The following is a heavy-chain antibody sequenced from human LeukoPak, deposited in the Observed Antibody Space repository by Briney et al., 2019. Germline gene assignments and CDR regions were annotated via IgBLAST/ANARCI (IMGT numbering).Heavy chain of an antibody. CDR1: GFTFSSYA. CDR2: ISGSGGST. Sequence: GGSLRLSCAASGFTFSSYAMSWVRQAPGKGLEWVSAISGSGGSTYYADSVKGRFTISRDNSKNTLYLQMNSLRAEDTAVYYCAKDLHYDILTGVNWFDPWGQGTLVTVSS. CDR3: AKDLHYDILTGVNWFDP. D-gene: IGHD3-9*01. V-gene: IGHV3-23*01. J-gene: IGHJ5*02.